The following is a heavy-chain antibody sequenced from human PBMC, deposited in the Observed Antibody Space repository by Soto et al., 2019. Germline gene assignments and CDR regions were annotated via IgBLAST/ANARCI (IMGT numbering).Heavy chain of an antibody. CDR1: GFSVTTNY. J-gene: IGHJ6*02. Sequence: EVQLVETGGGLIQPGGSLRLSCLASGFSVTTNYIIWVRQPPGKGLEWVSTTCTGGSTHYAVSVKGRFSISRDNSKNTVYLQMNNLRVEDTAGYYCAKKPPSSIQGWACGMDVWGQGTTVSVSS. V-gene: IGHV3-53*02. D-gene: IGHD1-26*01. CDR3: AKKPPSSIQGWACGMDV. CDR2: TCTGGST.